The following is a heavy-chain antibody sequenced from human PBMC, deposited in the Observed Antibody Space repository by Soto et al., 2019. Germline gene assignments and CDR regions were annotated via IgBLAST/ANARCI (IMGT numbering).Heavy chain of an antibody. V-gene: IGHV1-3*01. CDR3: AIFGGSVSG. J-gene: IGHJ4*02. CDR1: GYTFTRYT. CDR2: INAGNDNI. D-gene: IGHD3-10*01. Sequence: GASVKVSCKASGYTFTRYTMYCVRQAPGQRLECMGWINAGNDNIKYSQKFQGRVTITTDTSASIAYMDLTSLRSEDTAVYYCAIFGGSVSGWGQGTLVTVSS.